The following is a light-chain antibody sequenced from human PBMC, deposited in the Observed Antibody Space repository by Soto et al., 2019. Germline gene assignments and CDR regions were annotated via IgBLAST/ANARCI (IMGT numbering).Light chain of an antibody. J-gene: IGKJ5*01. Sequence: AIQVTQSPSSLSASVGDRVTITCRASQDIRGALAWYQQKPGKAPKLLIYDVSTLENEVPSRFSGSNSGTQFTLTISSLQPEDFGTYYCQQFNSYPITFGRGTRLEIK. CDR2: DVS. V-gene: IGKV1-13*02. CDR3: QQFNSYPIT. CDR1: QDIRGA.